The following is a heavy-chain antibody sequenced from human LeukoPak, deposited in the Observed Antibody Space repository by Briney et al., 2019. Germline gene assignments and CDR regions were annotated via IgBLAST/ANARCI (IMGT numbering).Heavy chain of an antibody. V-gene: IGHV1-69*13. CDR3: AGFTYYYDSSGYYYDY. CDR2: IIPIFGTA. CDR1: GGTFSSYA. Sequence: SVKVSCKASGGTFSSYAISWVRQAPGQGLEWMGGIIPIFGTANYAQKFQGRVTITADESTSTAYMELSSLRSEDTAVYYCAGFTYYYDSSGYYYDYWGQGTLVTVSS. J-gene: IGHJ4*02. D-gene: IGHD3-22*01.